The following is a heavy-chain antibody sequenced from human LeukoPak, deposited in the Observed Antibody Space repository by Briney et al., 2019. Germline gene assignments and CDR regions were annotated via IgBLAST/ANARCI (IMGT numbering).Heavy chain of an antibody. D-gene: IGHD2-2*01. CDR2: TYYRSTWYN. J-gene: IGHJ5*02. CDR1: GDSVSSNSVT. CDR3: ARRLTQYDCFDP. Sequence: SQSFSLTCAISGDSVSSNSVTWNWIRQSPSRGLEWLGRTYYRSTWYNDYAVSVRGRITVNPDTSKNQFSLHLNSVTPEDTAVYYCARRLTQYDCFDPWGQGILVTVSS. V-gene: IGHV6-1*01.